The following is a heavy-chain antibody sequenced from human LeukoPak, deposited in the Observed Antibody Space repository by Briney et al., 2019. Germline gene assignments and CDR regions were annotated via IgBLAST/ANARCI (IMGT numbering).Heavy chain of an antibody. CDR1: GFSVSYNY. V-gene: IGHV3-66*01. J-gene: IGHJ4*02. CDR2: IYAGGDT. Sequence: GGSLRLSCAASGFSVSYNYMSWVRQAAARVLEWVSVIYAGGDTYYADSVKGRFTISRDNSKNTVYLQMHSLRADDTAVYYCARISGTLCFDLWGLGTLVTVSS. CDR3: ARISGTLCFDL. D-gene: IGHD1-7*01.